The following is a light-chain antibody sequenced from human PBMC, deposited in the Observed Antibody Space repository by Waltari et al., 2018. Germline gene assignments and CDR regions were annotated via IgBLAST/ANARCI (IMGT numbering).Light chain of an antibody. V-gene: IGKV3-11*01. CDR3: QHRSSWPLT. Sequence: EIVLTQSPATLSLSPGERAALSCRASQSVSSYLAWYQQKPGQAPRLLIYDAFNRATGIPARFSGSGSGTDFTLTITSLEPEDSAVYYCQHRSSWPLTFGGGTKVEIK. J-gene: IGKJ4*02. CDR2: DAF. CDR1: QSVSSY.